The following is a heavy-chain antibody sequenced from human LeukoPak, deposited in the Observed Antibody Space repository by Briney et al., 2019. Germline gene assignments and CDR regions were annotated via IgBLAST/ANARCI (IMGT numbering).Heavy chain of an antibody. CDR2: MNPNSGNT. CDR3: ARGRRPIVVVPDDIHKPLNYFDP. V-gene: IGHV1-8*02. Sequence: ASVKVSCKASGGTFSSYAINWVRQATGQGLEWMGWMNPNSGNTGYAQKFQGRVAMTRNTSISTAYMELSSLRSEDTAVYYCARGRRPIVVVPDDIHKPLNYFDPWGQGTLVTVSS. CDR1: GGTFSSYA. D-gene: IGHD2-2*01. J-gene: IGHJ5*02.